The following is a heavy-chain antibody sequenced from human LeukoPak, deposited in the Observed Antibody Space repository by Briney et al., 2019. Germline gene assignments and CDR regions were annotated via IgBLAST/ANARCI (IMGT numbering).Heavy chain of an antibody. Sequence: GGSLRLSCEASGFTFSSYAMSWVRQAPGKGLEWVSAISGSGGSTYYAHSVKGRFTISRDNSKNTLYLQMNRLRAEDTAVYYCAKDLDSSGWDAQKFDYWGQGTLVTVSS. CDR1: GFTFSSYA. D-gene: IGHD6-19*01. CDR2: ISGSGGST. CDR3: AKDLDSSGWDAQKFDY. J-gene: IGHJ4*02. V-gene: IGHV3-23*01.